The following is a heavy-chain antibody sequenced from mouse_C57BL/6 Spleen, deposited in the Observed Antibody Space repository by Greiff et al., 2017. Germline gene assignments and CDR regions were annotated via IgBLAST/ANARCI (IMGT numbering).Heavy chain of an antibody. J-gene: IGHJ1*03. CDR3: ARDNYYGKNWYFDV. CDR2: ISYSGST. V-gene: IGHV3-1*01. D-gene: IGHD1-1*01. Sequence: EVKLMESGPGMVKPSQSLSLTCTVTGYSITSGYDWHWIRHFPGNKLEWMGYISYSGSTNYNPSLKSRISITHDTSKNHFFLKLNSVTTEDTATYDCARDNYYGKNWYFDVWGTGTTVTVSS. CDR1: GYSITSGYD.